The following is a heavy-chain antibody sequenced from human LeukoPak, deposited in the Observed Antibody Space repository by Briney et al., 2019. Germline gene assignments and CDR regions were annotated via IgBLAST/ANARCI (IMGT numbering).Heavy chain of an antibody. V-gene: IGHV3-23*01. CDR3: ANEWLHVSGSYKANN. J-gene: IGHJ4*02. D-gene: IGHD3-10*01. Sequence: GGSLRLSCAASGFTFSSYAMSWVRQAPGKGLEWVSAISGSGGSTYYADSVKGRFTISRDNSKNTLYLQMNSLRTEDTAVYYCANEWLHVSGSYKANNWGQGTLVTVSS. CDR2: ISGSGGST. CDR1: GFTFSSYA.